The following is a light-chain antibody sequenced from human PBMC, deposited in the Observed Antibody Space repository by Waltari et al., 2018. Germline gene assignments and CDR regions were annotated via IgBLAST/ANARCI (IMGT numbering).Light chain of an antibody. CDR1: DSDVGAYEF. Sequence: QSALTQPASVSGSPGQSITISCSGTDSDVGAYEFVPWYQQHPGKAPHLIIYEVSNRPSGISNRFSASKSGNTASLTISGLQAEDEADYYCSSYTTSSAPGVFGTGTRVTVL. V-gene: IGLV2-14*01. CDR3: SSYTTSSAPGV. J-gene: IGLJ1*01. CDR2: EVS.